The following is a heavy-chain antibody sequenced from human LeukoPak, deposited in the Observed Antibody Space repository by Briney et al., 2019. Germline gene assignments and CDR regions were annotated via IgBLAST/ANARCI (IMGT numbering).Heavy chain of an antibody. CDR1: GYTFTTYG. V-gene: IGHV1-18*01. CDR3: ARGDYGDY. J-gene: IGHJ4*02. Sequence: EASVKVSCKAPGYTFTTYGISWVRQAPGQGLEWMGWISSYNGNTNYAQKLQGRVTMTTDTSTSSAYMELKSLRSDDTAVYYCARGDYGDYWGQGTLVTVSS. CDR2: ISSYNGNT.